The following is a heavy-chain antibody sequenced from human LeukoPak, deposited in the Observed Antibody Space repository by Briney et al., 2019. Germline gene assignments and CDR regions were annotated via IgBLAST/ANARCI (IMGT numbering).Heavy chain of an antibody. CDR1: GYRFTTYW. CDR3: ARRQGCSSSSCPPDY. D-gene: IGHD2-2*01. Sequence: GESLKISCRGSGYRFTTYWIGWVRQMPGKGLEWMGIIYPGDSDTRYTPSFQGQVTMSADKSINTAYLQWSSLRALDTAMYYCARRQGCSSSSCPPDYWGQGTLVTVSP. CDR2: IYPGDSDT. J-gene: IGHJ4*02. V-gene: IGHV5-51*01.